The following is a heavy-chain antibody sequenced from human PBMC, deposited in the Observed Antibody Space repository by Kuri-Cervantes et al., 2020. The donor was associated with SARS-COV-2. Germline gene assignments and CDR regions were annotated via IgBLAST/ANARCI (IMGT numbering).Heavy chain of an antibody. Sequence: GGFLRLSCAASGFTFNNYDMYWVRQAPGKGLEWVAVISYDGSKKYYADSVKGRFTISRDNSKSTLYLPMYNLRAEDTAVYYCARGLRKYYFDYWGQGTLVTVSS. CDR2: ISYDGSKK. CDR3: ARGLRKYYFDY. J-gene: IGHJ4*02. CDR1: GFTFNNYD. V-gene: IGHV3-30-3*01. D-gene: IGHD1-14*01.